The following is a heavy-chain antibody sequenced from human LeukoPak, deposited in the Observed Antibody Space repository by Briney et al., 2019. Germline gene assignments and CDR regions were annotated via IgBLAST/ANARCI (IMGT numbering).Heavy chain of an antibody. CDR2: ISGSAIST. J-gene: IGHJ4*02. V-gene: IGHV3-23*01. D-gene: IGHD3-9*01. CDR3: AKGDNNILSGYYNSFDS. CDR1: GFTFSSYA. Sequence: GGSLRLSCAASGFTFSSYAMTWVRQAPGKGLEWVSSISGSAISTYYADSVKGRFTISRDNSRNTLYLQMNSLRAEDTALFYCAKGDNNILSGYYNSFDSWGQGTLVTVSS.